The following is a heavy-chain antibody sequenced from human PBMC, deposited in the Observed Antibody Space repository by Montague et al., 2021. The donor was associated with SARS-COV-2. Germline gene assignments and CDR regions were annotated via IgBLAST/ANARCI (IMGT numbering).Heavy chain of an antibody. CDR1: RFTFSDFW. Sequence: SLRLSCAASRFTFSDFWMNWVRQAPGKGQEWVADIKHDGSEKSYVDSVKGRFTISRDNAKNSLYLQMNSLRAEDTAVYYCARGSTGWYAIFGLYGMDVWGQGTTVTVSS. V-gene: IGHV3-7*01. J-gene: IGHJ6*02. CDR3: ARGSTGWYAIFGLYGMDV. D-gene: IGHD6-19*01. CDR2: IKHDGSEK.